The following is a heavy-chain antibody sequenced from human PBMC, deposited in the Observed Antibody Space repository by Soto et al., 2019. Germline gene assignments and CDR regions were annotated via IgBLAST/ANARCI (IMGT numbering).Heavy chain of an antibody. CDR1: GGSISSGGYY. CDR3: ARAPSYYGSGGNYCYGMDV. Sequence: PSETLSLTCTVSGGSISSGGYYWSWIRQHPGKGLEWIGYIYYSGSTYYNPSLKSRVTISVDTSKNQFSLKLSSVTAADTAVYYCARAPSYYGSGGNYCYGMDVWGQGTTVTVSS. J-gene: IGHJ6*02. CDR2: IYYSGST. V-gene: IGHV4-31*03. D-gene: IGHD3-10*01.